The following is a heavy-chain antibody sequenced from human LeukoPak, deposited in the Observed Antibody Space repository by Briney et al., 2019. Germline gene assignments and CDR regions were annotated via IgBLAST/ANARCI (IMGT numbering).Heavy chain of an antibody. CDR3: ARGGNSASFDY. V-gene: IGHV4-34*01. D-gene: IGHD4-23*01. Sequence: SETLSLTCAVYGGSFSGYYWSWIRQPPGKGLEWIGEINRSGSTNYNPSLKSRVTISVDTSKNQFSLKLSSVTAADTAVYYCARGGNSASFDYWGQGTLVTVSS. CDR1: GGSFSGYY. J-gene: IGHJ4*02. CDR2: INRSGST.